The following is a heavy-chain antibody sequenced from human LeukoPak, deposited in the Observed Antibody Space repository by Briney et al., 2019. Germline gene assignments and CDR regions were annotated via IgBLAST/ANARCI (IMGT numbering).Heavy chain of an antibody. D-gene: IGHD6-19*01. CDR2: IKQDGSEK. CDR1: GFTFSSYW. CDR3: AREGPVAGNDY. J-gene: IGHJ4*02. Sequence: GGSVRLSCAASGFTFSSYWMSWVRQAPGKGLEWVANIKQDGSEKYYVDSVKGRFTISRDNAKNSLYRQMNSLRAEDTAVYYCAREGPVAGNDYWGQGTLVTVSS. V-gene: IGHV3-7*03.